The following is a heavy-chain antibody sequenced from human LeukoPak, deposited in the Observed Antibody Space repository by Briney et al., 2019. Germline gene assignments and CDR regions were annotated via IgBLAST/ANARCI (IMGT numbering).Heavy chain of an antibody. V-gene: IGHV4-39*07. Sequence: SETLSLTCTVSGGSISSSSYYWGWIRQPPGKGLEWIGSIYYSGSTYYNPSLKSRVTISVDTSKNQFSLKLSSVTAADTAVYYCARDTEGGGIVGATSGPINWYFDLWGRGTLVTVSS. J-gene: IGHJ2*01. D-gene: IGHD1-26*01. CDR3: ARDTEGGGIVGATSGPINWYFDL. CDR2: IYYSGST. CDR1: GGSISSSSYY.